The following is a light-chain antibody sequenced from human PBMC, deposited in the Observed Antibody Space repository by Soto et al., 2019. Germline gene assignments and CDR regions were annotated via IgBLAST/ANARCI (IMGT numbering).Light chain of an antibody. CDR1: QSISSW. Sequence: DIQMTQSPSTLSSSVGYRVTITCRASQSISSWLAWYQQKPGKAPKLLIYDASSLESGVPSRFSGSGSGTEFTLTISSLQPDDFETYYCQHYNSYSVTFGQGTKVDIK. CDR3: QHYNSYSVT. J-gene: IGKJ1*01. CDR2: DAS. V-gene: IGKV1-5*01.